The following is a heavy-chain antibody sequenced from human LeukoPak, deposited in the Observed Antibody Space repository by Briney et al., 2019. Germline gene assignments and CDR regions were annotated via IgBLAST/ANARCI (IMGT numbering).Heavy chain of an antibody. J-gene: IGHJ3*02. CDR1: GGSISSYY. D-gene: IGHD3-22*01. Sequence: SETLSLTCSVSGGSISSYYWSWIRQPPGKGQEWIGYIYYSGSTNYNPSLKSRVTISVDTSKNQFSLKLSSVTAADTAVYYCAREGYYDSSGYYFEGAFDIWGQGTMVTVSS. V-gene: IGHV4-59*01. CDR2: IYYSGST. CDR3: AREGYYDSSGYYFEGAFDI.